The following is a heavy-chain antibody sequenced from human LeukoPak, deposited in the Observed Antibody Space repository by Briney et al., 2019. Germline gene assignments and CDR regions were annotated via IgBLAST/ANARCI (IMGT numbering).Heavy chain of an antibody. V-gene: IGHV3-7*01. CDR1: GFTFSSYW. J-gene: IGHJ4*02. CDR3: ARDQNDGDYFR. CDR2: IKQDGSEK. D-gene: IGHD4-17*01. Sequence: GGSLRLSCAASGFTFSSYWMSWVRQAPGKGLEWVANIKQDGSEKYYVDSVEGRFTISRDNAKNSLYLQMNSLRAEDTAVYYCARDQNDGDYFRWGQGTLVTVSS.